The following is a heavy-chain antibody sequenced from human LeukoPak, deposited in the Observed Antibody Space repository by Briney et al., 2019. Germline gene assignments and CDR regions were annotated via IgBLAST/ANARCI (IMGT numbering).Heavy chain of an antibody. D-gene: IGHD2-2*01. Sequence: PGGSLRLSCAASGFSFTYGMHWVRQAPGKGLEWVTYIRKDGSNIYYAESVKGRFTISRDNSENTLYLQMSSLRAEDTAFYYCARDICSSTSCYQGRFDYWGQGTLVTVSS. V-gene: IGHV3-30*02. CDR2: IRKDGSNI. CDR1: GFSFTYG. J-gene: IGHJ4*02. CDR3: ARDICSSTSCYQGRFDY.